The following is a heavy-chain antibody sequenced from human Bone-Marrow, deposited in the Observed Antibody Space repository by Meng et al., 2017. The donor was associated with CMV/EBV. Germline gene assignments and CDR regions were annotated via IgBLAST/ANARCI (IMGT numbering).Heavy chain of an antibody. V-gene: IGHV6-1*01. CDR3: ARDRGGVLVGWGSVGLAFAI. J-gene: IGHJ3*02. D-gene: IGHD3-10*01. CDR1: GDSVSSNSVA. CDR2: TYYRSKWYN. Sequence: SQTLSLSCAISGDSVSSNSVAWNWIRQSPSRGLEWLGRTYYRSKWYNDYAVSVKSRITINPDTSKNQFSLQLNSVTPEDTAVYYCARDRGGVLVGWGSVGLAFAIWGQGTMVTVSS.